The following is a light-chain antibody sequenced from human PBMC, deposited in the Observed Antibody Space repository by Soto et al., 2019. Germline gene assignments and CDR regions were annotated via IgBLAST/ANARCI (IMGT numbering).Light chain of an antibody. CDR3: RQYGSSPSYT. CDR1: QSVSSSSY. CDR2: GAS. J-gene: IGKJ2*01. V-gene: IGKV3-20*01. Sequence: EIVLTQSPGTLSLSPGERATHSCRASQSVSSSSYLAWYQQKPGQAPRLLIYGASSRATGIPDRFSGSGSATDFTLTISRLEPEDFAVYYCRQYGSSPSYTFGQGTQLEIK.